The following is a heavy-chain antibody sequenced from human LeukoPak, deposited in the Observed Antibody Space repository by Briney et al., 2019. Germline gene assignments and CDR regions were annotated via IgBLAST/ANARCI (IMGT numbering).Heavy chain of an antibody. CDR2: ISGRGGSYI. J-gene: IGHJ4*02. D-gene: IGHD3-10*01. Sequence: GGSLRLSCAASGFSFSTYAMNWVRQAPGKGLEWVSAISGRGGSYIYYADSVKGRFTISRDNAKNSLYLQMNSLRAEDTAVYYCAKDRRAGSYDYWGQGTLVTVSS. V-gene: IGHV3-21*04. CDR1: GFSFSTYA. CDR3: AKDRRAGSYDY.